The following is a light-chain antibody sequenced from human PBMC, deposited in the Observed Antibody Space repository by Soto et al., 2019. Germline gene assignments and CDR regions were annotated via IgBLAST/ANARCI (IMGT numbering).Light chain of an antibody. CDR1: QSISTW. J-gene: IGKJ1*01. CDR3: QQYNSYSGT. Sequence: DIQMTQSPSTLSASVGDRVTITCRASQSISTWLAWYQQKPGRAPKILIYDASNLESGVPLRFSGSGSGTEFTLTISSLQPDDFATYYCQQYNSYSGTFGQGTKVDIK. V-gene: IGKV1-5*01. CDR2: DAS.